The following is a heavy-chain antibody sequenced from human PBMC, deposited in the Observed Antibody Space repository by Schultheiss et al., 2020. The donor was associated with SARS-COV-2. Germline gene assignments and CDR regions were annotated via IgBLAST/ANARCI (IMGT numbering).Heavy chain of an antibody. V-gene: IGHV4-30-2*01. Sequence: SETLSLTCAVSGGSISSGGYSWSWIRQPPGKGLEWIGYIYHSGSTNYNPSLKSRVTISVDTSKNQFSLKLSSVTAADTAVYYCARDPTGYFDYWGQGTLVTVSS. CDR1: GGSISSGGYS. D-gene: IGHD4-11*01. CDR3: ARDPTGYFDY. J-gene: IGHJ4*02. CDR2: IYHSGST.